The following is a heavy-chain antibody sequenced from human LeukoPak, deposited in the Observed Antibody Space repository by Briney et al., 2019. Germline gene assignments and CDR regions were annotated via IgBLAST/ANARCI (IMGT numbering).Heavy chain of an antibody. CDR1: GFTLSDYS. D-gene: IGHD6-13*01. J-gene: IGHJ1*01. V-gene: IGHV3-21*01. Sequence: GGSLRLSCVASGFTLSDYSMNWVRQAPGKGLEWVSFISSSTTSIYYADSVKGRFTISRDNSKNTLYLQMNSLRAEDTAVYYCARDESIAAAPGGEYFQHWGQGTLVTVSS. CDR2: ISSSTTSI. CDR3: ARDESIAAAPGGEYFQH.